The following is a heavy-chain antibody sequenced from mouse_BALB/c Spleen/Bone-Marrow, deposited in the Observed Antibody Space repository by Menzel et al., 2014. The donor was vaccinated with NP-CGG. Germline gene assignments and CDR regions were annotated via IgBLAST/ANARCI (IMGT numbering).Heavy chain of an antibody. V-gene: IGHV14-3*02. J-gene: IGHJ1*01. CDR3: ARVGTTAAWYFVV. D-gene: IGHD1-2*01. Sequence: VQLQQSGAELVKPGASVKLSCTASGFNIKDTYMHWVKQRLEQGLEWIGRIDPANGNTKYDPTFQGTATITADTSSITVDRQLSSLTSEGTAGYYCARVGTTAAWYFVVWGARTTVTVSS. CDR1: GFNIKDTY. CDR2: IDPANGNT.